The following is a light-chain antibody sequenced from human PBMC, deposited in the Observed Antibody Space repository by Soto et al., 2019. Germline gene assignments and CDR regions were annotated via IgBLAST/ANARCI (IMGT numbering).Light chain of an antibody. CDR3: QQSDGMPYT. J-gene: IGKJ2*01. CDR2: DAS. CDR1: QNIFTY. V-gene: IGKV1-5*01. Sequence: DIHMTQSPSTLSASVGDRVTISCRASQNIFTYLAWYQQKPGKAPKLLIFDASTLQSGVPPRFSGSGSGTEFTLTITSLQPEDFATYYCQQSDGMPYTFGLGTKVDIK.